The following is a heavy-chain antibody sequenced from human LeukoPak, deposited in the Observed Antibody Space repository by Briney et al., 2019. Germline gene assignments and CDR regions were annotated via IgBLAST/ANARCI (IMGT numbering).Heavy chain of an antibody. J-gene: IGHJ6*02. CDR1: GFTFSNYA. D-gene: IGHD6-13*01. V-gene: IGHV3-23*01. CDR3: AKVGSSMSFYYYYGLDV. CDR2: ISGSGGTT. Sequence: GGSLRLSCAASGFTFSNYAMSWVRQAPGKGLEWVSAISGSGGTTNYADSVKGRFTISRDNSKNTLYLQMDSLRAEDTAVYYCAKVGSSMSFYYYYGLDVWGQGTTVTVSS.